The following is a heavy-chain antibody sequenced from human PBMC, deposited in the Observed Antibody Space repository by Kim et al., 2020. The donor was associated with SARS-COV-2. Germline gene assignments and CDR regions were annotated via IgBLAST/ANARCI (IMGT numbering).Heavy chain of an antibody. CDR2: VHYSGNANYNS. CDR1: GASVSSGSHY. J-gene: IGHJ4*01. D-gene: IGHD1-26*01. Sequence: SETLSLTCTVSGASVSSGSHYWSWIRQPPGKGLEYIGYVHYSGNANYNSNYNPSLMSRVIMSIDTSKNQFSLELRSLTAADTALYYCARDPHGGWDDYWG. CDR3: ARDPHGGWDDY. V-gene: IGHV4-61*01.